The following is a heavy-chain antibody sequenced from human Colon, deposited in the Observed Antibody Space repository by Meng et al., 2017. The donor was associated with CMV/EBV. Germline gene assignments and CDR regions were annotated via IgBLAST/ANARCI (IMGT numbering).Heavy chain of an antibody. CDR3: AISNPGP. D-gene: IGHD3-10*01. Sequence: SETLSLTCAVYGGSFSGYYWSWIRQPPGKGLEWIGEINHSGSTNYNPSLKSRVTISVDTSKNQFSLKLSSVTAADTAVYYCAISNPGPWGQGTLVTVSS. CDR1: GGSFSGYY. CDR2: INHSGST. J-gene: IGHJ4*02. V-gene: IGHV4-34*01.